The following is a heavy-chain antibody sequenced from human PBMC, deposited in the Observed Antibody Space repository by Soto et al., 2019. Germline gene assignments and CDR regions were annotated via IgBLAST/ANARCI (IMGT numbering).Heavy chain of an antibody. J-gene: IGHJ6*02. Sequence: GGSLRLSCAASGFTFSSYAMSWVRQAPGKGLEWVSAISGSGGSTYYADSVKGRFTISRDNSKNTLYLQMNSLRAEDTAVYYCAKDQEDDYVWGSYPSDYYYYGMDVWGQGTTVTVSS. D-gene: IGHD3-16*02. CDR1: GFTFSSYA. CDR3: AKDQEDDYVWGSYPSDYYYYGMDV. V-gene: IGHV3-23*01. CDR2: ISGSGGST.